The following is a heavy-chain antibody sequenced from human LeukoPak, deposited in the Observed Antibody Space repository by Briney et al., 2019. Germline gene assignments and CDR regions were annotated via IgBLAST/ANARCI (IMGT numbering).Heavy chain of an antibody. V-gene: IGHV4-59*01. D-gene: IGHD4-17*01. CDR3: ARSDDHGDYEGRGPFDY. CDR1: GGSISSYY. Sequence: PSETLSLTCTVSGGSISSYYWSWIRQPPGKGLEWIGYIYYSGSTNYNPSLKSRVTISVDTSKNQFSLKLSSVTAADTAVYYCARSDDHGDYEGRGPFDYWGQGTLVTVSS. J-gene: IGHJ4*02. CDR2: IYYSGST.